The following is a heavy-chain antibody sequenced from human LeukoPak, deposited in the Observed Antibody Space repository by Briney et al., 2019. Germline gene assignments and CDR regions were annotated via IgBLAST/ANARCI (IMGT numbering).Heavy chain of an antibody. CDR3: AKGVLVTVYAAFDY. V-gene: IGHV4-34*01. Sequence: LPETLSLTCAVYGGSFSGYYWSWIRQPPGKGLEWIGEINHSGSTNYNPSLKSRVTISVDTSKNQFSLKLSSVTAADTAVYYCAKGVLVTVYAAFDYWGQGTLVTVSS. D-gene: IGHD2-8*01. CDR1: GGSFSGYY. CDR2: INHSGST. J-gene: IGHJ4*02.